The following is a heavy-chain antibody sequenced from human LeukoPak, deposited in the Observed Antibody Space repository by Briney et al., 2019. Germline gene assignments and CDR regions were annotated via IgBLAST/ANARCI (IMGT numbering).Heavy chain of an antibody. CDR1: GFTFSSYW. V-gene: IGHV3-7*03. J-gene: IGHJ6*02. D-gene: IGHD3-16*01. CDR3: ARGGGLDV. CDR2: INHNGNVN. Sequence: GGSLRLSCAASGFTFSSYWMNWARQAPGKGLGWVASINHNGNVNYYVDSVKGRFTISRDNAKNALYLQMSNLGAEDRAVYFCARGGGLDVWGQGATVTVSS.